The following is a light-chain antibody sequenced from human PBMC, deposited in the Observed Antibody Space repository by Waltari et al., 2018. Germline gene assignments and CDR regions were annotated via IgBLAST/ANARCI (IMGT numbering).Light chain of an antibody. J-gene: IGKJ3*01. V-gene: IGKV1-33*01. CDR3: QQYDNFFT. CDR2: DAS. Sequence: DIQMTQSPSSLSASVGDRVSITCQASQDISNYLNWYQQKPGKAPKLLIYDASNLETGFPSRLSGSGSGTDFTFTISSLQPEDIATYYCQQYDNFFTFGPGTKVDIK. CDR1: QDISNY.